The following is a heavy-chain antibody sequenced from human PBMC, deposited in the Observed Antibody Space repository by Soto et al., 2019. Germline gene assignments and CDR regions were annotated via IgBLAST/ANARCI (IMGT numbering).Heavy chain of an antibody. CDR3: AKGGDSSGYFPPWHFDY. V-gene: IGHV3-53*01. CDR1: GFTVSSNY. J-gene: IGHJ4*02. CDR2: IYSGGST. Sequence: LRLSCAASGFTVSSNYMSWVRQAPGKGLEWVSVIYSGGSTYYADSVKGRFTISRHNSKNTLYLQMNSLRAEDTAVYYCAKGGDSSGYFPPWHFDYWGQGTLVTVSS. D-gene: IGHD3-22*01.